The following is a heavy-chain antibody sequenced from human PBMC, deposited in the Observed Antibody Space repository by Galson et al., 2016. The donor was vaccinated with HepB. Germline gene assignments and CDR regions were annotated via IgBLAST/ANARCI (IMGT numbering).Heavy chain of an antibody. Sequence: SLRLSCAASGFSFSDLYMDWVRQAPGRGLEWVGRIKNKAGRYTTDYAASVKGRFSISRDDSKSSLFLQMNSLKTDDTAVYYCVRDNWGLDYWGQGTLVTVS. CDR2: IKNKAGRYTT. D-gene: IGHD7-27*01. CDR3: VRDNWGLDY. V-gene: IGHV3-72*01. CDR1: GFSFSDLY. J-gene: IGHJ4*02.